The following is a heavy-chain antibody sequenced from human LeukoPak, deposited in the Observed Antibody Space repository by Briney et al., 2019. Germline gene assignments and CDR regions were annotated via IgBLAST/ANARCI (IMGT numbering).Heavy chain of an antibody. V-gene: IGHV1-69*04. CDR3: ARGYYDSSGYYPDRNSDPLVLDY. CDR2: IIPILGIA. D-gene: IGHD3-22*01. J-gene: IGHJ4*02. Sequence: GASVTVSCNASGGTFSSYAISWVRQAPGQGLEWMGRIIPILGIANYAQKFQGRVTITAYKSTSTAYMELSSLRSEDTAVYYCARGYYDSSGYYPDRNSDPLVLDYWGQGTLVTVSS. CDR1: GGTFSSYA.